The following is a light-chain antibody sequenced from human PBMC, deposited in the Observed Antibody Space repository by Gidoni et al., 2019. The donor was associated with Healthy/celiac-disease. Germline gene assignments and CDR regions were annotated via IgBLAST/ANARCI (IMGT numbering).Light chain of an antibody. CDR1: QGISSY. CDR2: AAS. V-gene: IGKV1-9*01. J-gene: IGKJ1*01. Sequence: DIQLTQSPSFLSASVGDRVTITCRASQGISSYLAWYQQKPGKAPKLLIYAASTLQSGVPSRFSGSGSGTEFTLTISSLQPEDFATYYCQQLNSFVTFXQXTKVEIK. CDR3: QQLNSFVT.